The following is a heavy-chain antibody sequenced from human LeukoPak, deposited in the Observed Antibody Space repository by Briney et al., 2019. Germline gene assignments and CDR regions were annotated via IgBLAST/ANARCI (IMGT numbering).Heavy chain of an antibody. Sequence: GGSLRLSCAASGFTFSSYSMNWVRQAPGKGLEWVSYISSSSSTIYYAGSVKGRFTISRDNAKNSLYLQMNSLRAEDTAVYYCARDLGSWFGEIDYWGQGALVTVSS. CDR1: GFTFSSYS. CDR2: ISSSSSTI. J-gene: IGHJ4*02. V-gene: IGHV3-48*01. CDR3: ARDLGSWFGEIDY. D-gene: IGHD3-10*01.